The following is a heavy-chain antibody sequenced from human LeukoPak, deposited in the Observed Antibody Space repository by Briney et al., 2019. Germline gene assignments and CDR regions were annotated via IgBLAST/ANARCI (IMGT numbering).Heavy chain of an antibody. J-gene: IGHJ2*01. D-gene: IGHD3-22*01. Sequence: SEALSLTCAVYGGSFSGYYWSWIRQPPGKGLEWIGEINHSGSTNYNPSLKSRVTISVDTSKNQFSLKLSSVTAADTAVYYCARGPRCYDSSGFQDWYFDLWGRGTLVTVSS. CDR3: ARGPRCYDSSGFQDWYFDL. V-gene: IGHV4-34*01. CDR2: INHSGST. CDR1: GGSFSGYY.